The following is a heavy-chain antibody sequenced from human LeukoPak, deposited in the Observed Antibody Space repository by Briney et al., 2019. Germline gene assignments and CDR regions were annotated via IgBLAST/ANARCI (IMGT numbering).Heavy chain of an antibody. Sequence: GGSLRLSCAASGFTFSSYSMNWVRQAPGRGLEWVSSISSSSSYIYYADSVKGRFTISRDNAKNSLYLQMNSLRAEDTAVYYCARENPGRQFDYWGQGTLVTVSS. CDR2: ISSSSSYI. CDR3: ARENPGRQFDY. CDR1: GFTFSSYS. V-gene: IGHV3-21*01. J-gene: IGHJ4*02. D-gene: IGHD3-10*01.